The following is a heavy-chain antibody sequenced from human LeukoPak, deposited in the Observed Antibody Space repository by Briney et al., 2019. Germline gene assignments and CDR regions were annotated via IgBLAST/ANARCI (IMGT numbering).Heavy chain of an antibody. D-gene: IGHD6-13*01. CDR3: ARDKVAAAGIGFDP. CDR2: ISYDGSNK. Sequence: GGSLRLSCAASGFTFSSYAMHWVRQAPGKGLEWVAVISYDGSNKYYADSVKGRFTISRDNSKNTLYLQMNSLRAADTAVYYCARDKVAAAGIGFDPWGQGTLVTVSS. V-gene: IGHV3-30-3*01. J-gene: IGHJ5*02. CDR1: GFTFSSYA.